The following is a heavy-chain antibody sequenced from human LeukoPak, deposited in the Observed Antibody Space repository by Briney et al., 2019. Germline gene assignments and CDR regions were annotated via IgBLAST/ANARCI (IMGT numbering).Heavy chain of an antibody. CDR1: GFTFSSYA. CDR3: AKGSGVKGWFDP. D-gene: IGHD3-10*01. J-gene: IGHJ5*02. CDR2: ISGSGGST. V-gene: IGHV3-23*01. Sequence: GGSLRLSCAASGFTFSSYAMSWVRQAPGKGLEGVSAISGSGGSTYYADSVKGRVTISRDNSKNTRYLQMNSLRAEDTAVYYCAKGSGVKGWFDPWGQGTLVTVSS.